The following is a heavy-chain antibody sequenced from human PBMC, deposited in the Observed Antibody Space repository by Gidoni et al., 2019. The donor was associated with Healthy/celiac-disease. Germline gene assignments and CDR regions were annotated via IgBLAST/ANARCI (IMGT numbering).Heavy chain of an antibody. CDR3: ARVSRDCSSTSCPNWFDP. Sequence: EVQLVESGGGLVQPGGSLRLSGAAAGFTFSSYWMHWVRQAPGKGLVWVSRINSDGSSTSYADSVKGRFTISRDNAKNTLYLQMNSLRAEDTAVYYCARVSRDCSSTSCPNWFDPWGQGTLVTVSS. D-gene: IGHD2-2*01. J-gene: IGHJ5*02. CDR1: GFTFSSYW. CDR2: INSDGSST. V-gene: IGHV3-74*01.